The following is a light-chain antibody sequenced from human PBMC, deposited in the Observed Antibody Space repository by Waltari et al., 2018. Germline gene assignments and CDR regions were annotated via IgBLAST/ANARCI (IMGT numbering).Light chain of an antibody. Sequence: QLVLTQSPSASASLGASVKLTCTLSSGHSSNIVAWLQQQPEKGPRFLMKVNSDCSHSKGDEIPDRFSGSSSGAERYLTISSVQSEDEADYYCQTGGHGTWVFGGGTKLTVL. V-gene: IGLV4-69*01. CDR2: VNSDCSH. CDR3: QTGGHGTWV. J-gene: IGLJ3*02. CDR1: SGHSSNI.